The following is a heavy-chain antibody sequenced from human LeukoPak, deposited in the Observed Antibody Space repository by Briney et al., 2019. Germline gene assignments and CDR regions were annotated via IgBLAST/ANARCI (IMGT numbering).Heavy chain of an antibody. CDR2: IYYSGST. D-gene: IGHD6-19*01. CDR3: ASTPLDSSGWSIFDY. J-gene: IGHJ4*02. V-gene: IGHV4-59*01. Sequence: SETLSLTCTVSGGSISSYYWSWIRQPPGQGLEGIGYIYYSGSTNYNPSLKSRVTISVDTSKNQFSLKLSSVTAADTAVYYCASTPLDSSGWSIFDYWGQGTLVTVSS. CDR1: GGSISSYY.